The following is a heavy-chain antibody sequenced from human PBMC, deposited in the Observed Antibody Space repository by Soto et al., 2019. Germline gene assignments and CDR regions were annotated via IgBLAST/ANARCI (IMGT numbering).Heavy chain of an antibody. J-gene: IGHJ4*02. CDR2: ISYDGSNK. CDR1: GFTFSSYA. Sequence: VQLVESGGGVVQPGRSLRLSCAASGFTFSSYAMHWVRQAPGKGLEWVAVISYDGSNKYYADSVKGRFTISRDNSKNTLYLQMNSLRAEDTAVYYCARDVGYCSGGSCSFFDYWGQGTLVTVSS. CDR3: ARDVGYCSGGSCSFFDY. V-gene: IGHV3-30-3*01. D-gene: IGHD2-15*01.